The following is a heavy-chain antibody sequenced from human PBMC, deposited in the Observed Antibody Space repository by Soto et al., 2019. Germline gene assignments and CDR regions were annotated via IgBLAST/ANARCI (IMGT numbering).Heavy chain of an antibody. CDR1: GFTFSSYG. D-gene: IGHD5-12*01. CDR2: IWYDGSNK. CDR3: AIDLAGYSGYDPPLYGMDV. J-gene: IGHJ6*02. Sequence: GGSLRLSCAASGFTFSSYGMHWVRQAPGKGLEWVAVIWYDGSNKYYADSVKGRFTISRDNSKNTLYLQMNSLRAEDTAVYYCAIDLAGYSGYDPPLYGMDVWGQGTTVNVSS. V-gene: IGHV3-33*01.